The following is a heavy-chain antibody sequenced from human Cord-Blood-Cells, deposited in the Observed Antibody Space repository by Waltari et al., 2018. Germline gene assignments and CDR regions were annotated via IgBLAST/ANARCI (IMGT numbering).Heavy chain of an antibody. CDR3: AKDRGVNGGYDY. CDR1: GFTFDDYT. Sequence: EVQLVESGGVVVQPGGSLRLSCAASGFTFDDYTMHWVHQAPGKGLVWVSLISWDGGSTYYGDSVRGRFTISRDNSKNSLYLQMNSLRTEDTALYYCAKDRGVNGGYDYWGQGTLVTVSS. CDR2: ISWDGGST. J-gene: IGHJ4*02. D-gene: IGHD1-1*01. V-gene: IGHV3-43*01.